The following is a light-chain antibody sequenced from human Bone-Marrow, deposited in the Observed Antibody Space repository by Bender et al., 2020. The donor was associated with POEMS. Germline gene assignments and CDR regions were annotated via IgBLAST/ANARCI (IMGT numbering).Light chain of an antibody. CDR3: QSYDSSLSTVV. CDR2: GDN. V-gene: IGLV1-44*01. Sequence: QSVLTQPPSASGTPGQSVIISCSGTDSNFGGNKVNWYQQLPGTAPKLLIYGDNVRPSGVPDRFFGSKSGTSASLAITGLQTEDEGDYYCQSYDSSLSTVVFGGGTKLTVL. CDR1: DSNFGGNK. J-gene: IGLJ2*01.